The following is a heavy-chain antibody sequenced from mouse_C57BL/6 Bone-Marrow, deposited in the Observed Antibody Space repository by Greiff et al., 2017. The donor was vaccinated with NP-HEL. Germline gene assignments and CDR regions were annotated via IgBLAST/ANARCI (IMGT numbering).Heavy chain of an antibody. CDR3: AADGYFWYFDV. V-gene: IGHV1-69*01. CDR1: GYTFTSYW. CDR2: IDPSDSYT. J-gene: IGHJ1*03. D-gene: IGHD2-3*01. Sequence: VKLMESGAELVMPGASVKLSCKASGYTFTSYWMHWVKQRPGQGLEWIGEIDPSDSYTNYNQKFKGKSTLTVDKSSSTAYMQLSSLTSEDSAVYYCAADGYFWYFDVWGTGTTVTVSS.